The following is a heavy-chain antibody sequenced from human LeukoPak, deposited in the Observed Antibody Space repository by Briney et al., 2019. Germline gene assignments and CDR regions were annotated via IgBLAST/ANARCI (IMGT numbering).Heavy chain of an antibody. CDR1: GFPFSSYW. CDR2: IKQDGSDK. J-gene: IGHJ5*02. Sequence: GGSLRLSCAASGFPFSSYWMTWVRQAPGKGLEWVANIKQDGSDKYYVASVKGRFTISRDNAKNSLYLQMNSLRAEDTAVYYCARTYARFGRLAHWGQGTLVTVSS. D-gene: IGHD3-10*01. V-gene: IGHV3-7*01. CDR3: ARTYARFGRLAH.